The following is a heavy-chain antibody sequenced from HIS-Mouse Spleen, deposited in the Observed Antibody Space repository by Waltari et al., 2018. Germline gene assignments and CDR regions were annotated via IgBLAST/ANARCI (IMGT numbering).Heavy chain of an antibody. CDR1: GGSISSYY. CDR3: AREIPYSSSWYDWYFDL. CDR2: IFYRGST. D-gene: IGHD6-13*01. Sequence: QVQLQESGPGLVKPSETLSLTCTVSGGSISSYYWGWIRQPPGKGLEWIGSIFYRGSTYYNPSLRSRVTISVETSKNQFSLKLSSVPAADTAVYYCAREIPYSSSWYDWYFDLWGRGTLVTVSS. J-gene: IGHJ2*01. V-gene: IGHV4-39*07.